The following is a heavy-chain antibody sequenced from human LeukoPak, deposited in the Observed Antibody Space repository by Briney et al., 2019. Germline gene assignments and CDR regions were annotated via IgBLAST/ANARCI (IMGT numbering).Heavy chain of an antibody. V-gene: IGHV3-53*01. Sequence: GGSLRLSCAASGFTVSSTYMTWVRQAPGRGLEWVSVIYAGGTTYYADSVKGRFTISRDNSKNTLYLQMNSLRAEDTAVYYCAKHVTIYSHFDYWGQGTLVTVST. J-gene: IGHJ4*02. CDR2: IYAGGTT. CDR3: AKHVTIYSHFDY. D-gene: IGHD3-3*01. CDR1: GFTVSSTY.